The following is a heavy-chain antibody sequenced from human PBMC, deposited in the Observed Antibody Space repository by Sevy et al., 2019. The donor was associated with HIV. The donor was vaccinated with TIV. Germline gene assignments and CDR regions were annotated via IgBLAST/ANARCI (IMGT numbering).Heavy chain of an antibody. CDR3: ASEFTGYNGMDV. J-gene: IGHJ6*02. V-gene: IGHV3-30*03. Sequence: GGSLRLSCVVSGITFSTSGMHWVRQAPGKGLEWVAVISYHGRDKFYADSVKGRSTISRDNSKNILYLQMISLRAEDTAVYYCASEFTGYNGMDVWGQGTMVTVSS. D-gene: IGHD1-1*01. CDR1: GITFSTSG. CDR2: ISYHGRDK.